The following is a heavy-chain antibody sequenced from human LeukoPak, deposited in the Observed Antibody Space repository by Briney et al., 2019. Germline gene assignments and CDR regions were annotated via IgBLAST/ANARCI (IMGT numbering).Heavy chain of an antibody. CDR3: ARGDPYYDILTGYSDFDY. Sequence: PGGSLRLSCAASGFTFSNYWVHWVRQAPGKGLVWVSRINPDGSTINYADSVKGRFTISRDNAKNTLYLQMNSLRAEDTAVYYCARGDPYYDILTGYSDFDYWRQGTLVTVSS. J-gene: IGHJ4*02. CDR2: INPDGSTI. D-gene: IGHD3-9*01. CDR1: GFTFSNYW. V-gene: IGHV3-74*01.